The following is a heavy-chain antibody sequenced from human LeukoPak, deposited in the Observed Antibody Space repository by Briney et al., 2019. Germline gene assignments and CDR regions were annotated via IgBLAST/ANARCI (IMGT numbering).Heavy chain of an antibody. J-gene: IGHJ5*02. D-gene: IGHD3-10*01. CDR2: ISGSGGST. Sequence: PGGSLRLSCAASGFTFSSYAMSWVRQAPGKGLEWVSAISGSGGSTYYADSVKGRFTISRDNSKNTLYLQMNSLRAEDTAVYYCAKSAVRGVISLTGFDPWGQGTLVTVSS. CDR3: AKSAVRGVISLTGFDP. V-gene: IGHV3-23*01. CDR1: GFTFSSYA.